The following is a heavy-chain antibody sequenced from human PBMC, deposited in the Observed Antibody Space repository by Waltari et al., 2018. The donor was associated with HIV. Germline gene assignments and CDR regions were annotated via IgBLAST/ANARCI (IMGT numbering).Heavy chain of an antibody. V-gene: IGHV5-51*01. Sequence: EVQLVQSGAEVKRPGESLEISCQGSGYSFSTYWIGWVRQLPGKGLEWMGIIYPGDSGIKYSLSFKGQVRTSVDKSVSTVYLQWHFVKASDTAIYYCARLGGGHCTATSCPRPFDVWGQGTMVTVSS. CDR2: IYPGDSGI. J-gene: IGHJ3*01. D-gene: IGHD2-8*02. CDR3: ARLGGGHCTATSCPRPFDV. CDR1: GYSFSTYW.